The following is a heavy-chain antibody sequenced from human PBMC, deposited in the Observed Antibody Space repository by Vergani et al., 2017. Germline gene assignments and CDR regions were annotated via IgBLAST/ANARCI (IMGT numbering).Heavy chain of an antibody. CDR2: ISPGASTV. D-gene: IGHD1-1*01. CDR1: DFKFSDHY. CDR3: AKNPGISTTRHYYAMDV. Sequence: LEESGGGSVKPGGSLRLSCAASDFKFSDHYMSWIRQAPGKGLEWVSHISPGASTVSYTDSVTGRFTVSRDNDNNSLTLDMTTLRVEDTAVYYCAKNPGISTTRHYYAMDVLWQGTTVTVSS. V-gene: IGHV3-11*04. J-gene: IGHJ6*01.